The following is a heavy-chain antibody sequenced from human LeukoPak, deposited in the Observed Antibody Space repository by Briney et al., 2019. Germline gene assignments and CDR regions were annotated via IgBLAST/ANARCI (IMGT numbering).Heavy chain of an antibody. V-gene: IGHV3-13*01. CDR1: GFGFSKND. CDR3: AGRTSWYYGFDV. J-gene: IGHJ6*02. Sequence: AGGSLRLSCAASGFGFSKNDMHWVRQRTGKGLEWVSGIGTAGDTNYPGSVKGRFTISRETAKNSLYLQMSSLRAEDTAVYYCAGRTSWYYGFDVWGQGTTVTVSS. CDR2: IGTAGDT.